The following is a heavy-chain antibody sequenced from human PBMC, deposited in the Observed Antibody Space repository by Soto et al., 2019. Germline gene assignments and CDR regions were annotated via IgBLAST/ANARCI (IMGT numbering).Heavy chain of an antibody. Sequence: PSETLSLTCAVSGGSISSGGYSWSWIRQPPGKGLEWIGYIYHSGSTYYNPSLKSRVTISVDRSKNQFSLKLSSVTAADTAVYYCARDLDYGGNSEASDVWGQGTMVTVSS. J-gene: IGHJ3*01. D-gene: IGHD4-17*01. CDR2: IYHSGST. CDR1: GGSISSGGYS. CDR3: ARDLDYGGNSEASDV. V-gene: IGHV4-30-2*01.